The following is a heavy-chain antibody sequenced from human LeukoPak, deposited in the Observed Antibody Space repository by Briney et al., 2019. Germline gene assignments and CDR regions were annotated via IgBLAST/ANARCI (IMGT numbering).Heavy chain of an antibody. Sequence: SETLSLTCTVSGGSISSGDYYWSWIRQPPGKGLEWIGYIYYSGSTYYNPSLKSRVTISVDTSKNQFSLKLSSVTAADTAVYYYARADSVVVPAATSGAFDIWGQGTMVTVSS. J-gene: IGHJ3*02. D-gene: IGHD2-2*01. CDR2: IYYSGST. CDR3: ARADSVVVPAATSGAFDI. CDR1: GGSISSGDYY. V-gene: IGHV4-30-4*08.